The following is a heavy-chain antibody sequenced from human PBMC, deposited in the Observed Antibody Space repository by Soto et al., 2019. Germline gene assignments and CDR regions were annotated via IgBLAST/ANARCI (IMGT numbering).Heavy chain of an antibody. CDR2: ISYDGSNK. CDR1: GFTFSSYG. V-gene: IGHV3-30*18. J-gene: IGHJ4*02. Sequence: QVQLVESGGGVVQPGRSLRLSCAASGFTFSSYGMHWVRQAPGKGLEWVAVISYDGSNKYYADSVKGRFTISRDNSKNTLYLQMNSLRAEDTAVYYCAKDRMGYYDSSGYTAFDYWGQGTLVTVSS. CDR3: AKDRMGYYDSSGYTAFDY. D-gene: IGHD3-22*01.